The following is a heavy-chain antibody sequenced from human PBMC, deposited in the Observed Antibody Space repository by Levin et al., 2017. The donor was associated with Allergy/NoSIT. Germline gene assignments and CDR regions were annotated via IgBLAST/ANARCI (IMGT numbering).Heavy chain of an antibody. CDR1: GFTFSSYA. Sequence: GGSLRLSCAASGFTFSSYAMHWVRQAPGKGLEWVAVISYDGSNKYYADSVKGRFTISRDNSKNTLYLQMNSLRAEDTAVYYCARGGSGWSPLLPYYFDYWGQGTLVTVSS. J-gene: IGHJ4*02. D-gene: IGHD6-19*01. CDR3: ARGGSGWSPLLPYYFDY. V-gene: IGHV3-30-3*01. CDR2: ISYDGSNK.